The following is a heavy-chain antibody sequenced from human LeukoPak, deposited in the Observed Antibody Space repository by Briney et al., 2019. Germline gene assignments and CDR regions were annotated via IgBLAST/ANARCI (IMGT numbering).Heavy chain of an antibody. V-gene: IGHV3-9*01. J-gene: IGHJ4*02. Sequence: GGSLRLSCAASGFTFDDYAMHWVRQAPGKGLEWVSGISWNSGSIGYADSVKGRFTISRDNAKNSLYLQMNSLRAEDTAIYYCARDFGDSSGWYHDYWGQGTLVTVSS. CDR2: ISWNSGSI. CDR3: ARDFGDSSGWYHDY. D-gene: IGHD6-13*01. CDR1: GFTFDDYA.